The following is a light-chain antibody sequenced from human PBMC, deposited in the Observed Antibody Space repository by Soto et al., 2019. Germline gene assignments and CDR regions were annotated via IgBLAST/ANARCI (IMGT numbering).Light chain of an antibody. V-gene: IGLV2-23*01. J-gene: IGLJ1*01. CDR3: CSYAGSSTYV. CDR2: EGS. CDR1: SSDVGSYNL. Sequence: QSALTQPASVSGSPGQSITISCTGTSSDVGSYNLVSWYQQRPGKAPKLMIYEGSKRPSGVSNRFSGSKSGNTASLTISGLQAEDEADYDCCSYAGSSTYVFGTGTKVTVL.